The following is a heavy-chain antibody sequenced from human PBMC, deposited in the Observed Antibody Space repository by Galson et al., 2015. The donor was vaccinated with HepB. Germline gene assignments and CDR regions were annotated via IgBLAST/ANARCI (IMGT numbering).Heavy chain of an antibody. CDR2: ISHDENTK. Sequence: SLRLSCPASGFAFRDYAMHWVRQAPGKGLEWVAYISHDENTKRFADSVQGRFTVSRDNPKDTLYLHLNSLKTEDTAVYYCATVAWRINPGFDIWGRGSMVTVSP. D-gene: IGHD2-15*01. CDR1: GFAFRDYA. CDR3: ATVAWRINPGFDI. V-gene: IGHV3-30*02. J-gene: IGHJ3*02.